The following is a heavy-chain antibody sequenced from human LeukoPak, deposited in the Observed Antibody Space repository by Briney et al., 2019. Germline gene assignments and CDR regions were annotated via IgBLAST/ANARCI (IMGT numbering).Heavy chain of an antibody. CDR1: GFTFSSYW. J-gene: IGHJ4*02. CDR2: INSDGSST. CDR3: ARDGYYYDSSGYYRYFDY. V-gene: IGHV3-74*01. Sequence: PGGSLRLSCAASGFTFSSYWMHWVRQAPGKGLVWVSRINSDGSSTSYADSVKGRFTISRDNAKNTLYLQMNSLGAEDTAVYYCARDGYYYDSSGYYRYFDYWGQGTLVTVSS. D-gene: IGHD3-22*01.